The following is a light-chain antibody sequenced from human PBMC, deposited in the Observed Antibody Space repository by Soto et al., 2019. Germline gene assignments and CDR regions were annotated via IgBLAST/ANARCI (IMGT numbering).Light chain of an antibody. J-gene: IGLJ1*01. CDR3: QSYDSNLSGYV. Sequence: QSVLTQPPSVSGAPGQRVTISCTGSSSNIGAGYDVHWYQQLPGTAPKLLIYGNNNRPSGVPDRFSVSKSGTSASLAITGLQAEDEADYYCQSYDSNLSGYVFGTGTKVTVL. CDR2: GNN. CDR1: SSNIGAGYD. V-gene: IGLV1-40*01.